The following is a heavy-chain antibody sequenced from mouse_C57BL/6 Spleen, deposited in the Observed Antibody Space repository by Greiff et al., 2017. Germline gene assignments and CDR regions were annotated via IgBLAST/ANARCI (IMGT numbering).Heavy chain of an antibody. Sequence: EVMLVESGEGLVKPGGSLKLSCAASGFTFSSYAMSWVRQTPEKRLEWVAYISSGGDYIYYADTVKGRFTISRDNARNTLYLQMSSLKSEDTAMYYCTRELGLGYFDYWGQGTTLTVSS. D-gene: IGHD4-1*01. V-gene: IGHV5-9-1*02. J-gene: IGHJ2*01. CDR2: ISSGGDYI. CDR1: GFTFSSYA. CDR3: TRELGLGYFDY.